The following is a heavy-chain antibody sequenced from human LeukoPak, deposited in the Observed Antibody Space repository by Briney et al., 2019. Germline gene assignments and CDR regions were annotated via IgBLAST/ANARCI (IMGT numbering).Heavy chain of an antibody. V-gene: IGHV4-59*12. D-gene: IGHD3-3*01. CDR3: ARGHDSIKTFGEVIKSRTRWFDP. CDR2: MYYSGSFYSGSTNYNPSLSGST. J-gene: IGHJ5*02. CDR1: GGSISRYY. Sequence: PSETLSLTCTVSGGSISRYYWNWIRQPPGKGLEWIGYMYYSGSFYSGSTNYNPSLSGSTNYNPSLKSRVTISVDTSKNQFSLKLSSVTAADTAVYYCARGHDSIKTFGEVIKSRTRWFDPWGQGTLVTVSS.